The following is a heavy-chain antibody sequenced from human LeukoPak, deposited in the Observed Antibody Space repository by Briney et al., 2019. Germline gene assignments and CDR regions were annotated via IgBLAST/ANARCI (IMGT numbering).Heavy chain of an antibody. CDR2: IYHSGHT. J-gene: IGHJ6*03. CDR1: GFTFDDYG. V-gene: IGHV4-4*02. Sequence: GSLRLSCAASGFTFDDYGMSWVRQAPGKVLEWIGEIYHSGHTNYKSSLKSRLTISVEKSKNQFSLKLSSVTAADTAVYYCARVTETWYYYYYYYMDVWGKGTTVTVSS. CDR3: ARVTETWYYYYYYYMDV.